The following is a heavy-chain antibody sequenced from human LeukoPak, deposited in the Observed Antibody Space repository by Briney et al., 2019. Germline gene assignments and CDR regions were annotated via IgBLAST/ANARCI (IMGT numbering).Heavy chain of an antibody. V-gene: IGHV3-23*01. CDR2: ISGSGGST. Sequence: PGGSLRLSCAASGFTVSSKYMTWLRQALGKGLEWVSAISGSGGSTYYADSVKGRFTISRDNSKNTLYLQMNSLRAEDTAVYYCAIRKYSSGCFDYWGQGTLVTVSS. D-gene: IGHD6-19*01. CDR3: AIRKYSSGCFDY. CDR1: GFTVSSKY. J-gene: IGHJ4*02.